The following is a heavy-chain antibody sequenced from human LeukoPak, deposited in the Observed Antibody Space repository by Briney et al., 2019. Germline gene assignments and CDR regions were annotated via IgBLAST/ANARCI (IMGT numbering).Heavy chain of an antibody. CDR2: IIPIFGTA. Sequence: AASVKVSCKASGGTFSSYAISWVRQAPGQGLEWMGGIIPIFGTANYAQKFQGRVTITADESTSTAYMELSSLRSEDTAVYYCARKWLQGYYGMDVWGQGTTVTVSS. CDR3: ARKWLQGYYGMDV. D-gene: IGHD5-12*01. CDR1: GGTFSSYA. V-gene: IGHV1-69*13. J-gene: IGHJ6*02.